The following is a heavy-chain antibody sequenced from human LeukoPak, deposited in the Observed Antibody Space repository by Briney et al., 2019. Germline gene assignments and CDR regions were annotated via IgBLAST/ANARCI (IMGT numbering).Heavy chain of an antibody. V-gene: IGHV3-33*01. D-gene: IGHD2-2*01. Sequence: GGSLRLSCAASGFTFNSYGMFWVRQAPGKGLEWVAFILADGSNKLYGDSVKGRFTISRDNSKNTVYLQMNSLRAEDTAVYYCARDYCRTTSCLESWGQGTLVTVSS. J-gene: IGHJ4*02. CDR2: ILADGSNK. CDR3: ARDYCRTTSCLES. CDR1: GFTFNSYG.